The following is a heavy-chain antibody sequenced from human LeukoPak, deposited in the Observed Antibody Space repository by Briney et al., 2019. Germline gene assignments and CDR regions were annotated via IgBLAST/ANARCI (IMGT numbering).Heavy chain of an antibody. D-gene: IGHD2-15*01. V-gene: IGHV3-30*04. CDR2: ISYDGSNK. CDR3: ARDRGPTYCSGGSCYMDYGMDV. CDR1: GFTISSYA. Sequence: PGGSLRLSCAASGFTISSYAMHWVRQPPGKGLEWVAVISYDGSNKYYADSVKGRFTISRDNSKNTLYLQMNSLRAEDTAVYYCARDRGPTYCSGGSCYMDYGMDVWGQGTTVTVSS. J-gene: IGHJ6*02.